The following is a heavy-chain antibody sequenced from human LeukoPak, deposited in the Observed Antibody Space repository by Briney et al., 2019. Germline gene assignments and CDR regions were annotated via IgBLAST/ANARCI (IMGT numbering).Heavy chain of an antibody. CDR1: GFTFDDYA. V-gene: IGHV3-9*01. D-gene: IGHD3-10*02. J-gene: IGHJ5*02. Sequence: PGRSLRLSCAASGFTFDDYAMHWVRQAPGKGLEWVSGISWNSGSIGYADSVKGRFTISRDNAKNSLYLQMNSLRAEDTAVYYCARPIAVFGGFDPWGQGTLSPSPQ. CDR3: ARPIAVFGGFDP. CDR2: ISWNSGSI.